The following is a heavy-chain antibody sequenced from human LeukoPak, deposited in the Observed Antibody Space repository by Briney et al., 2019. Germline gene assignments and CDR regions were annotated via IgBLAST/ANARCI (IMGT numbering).Heavy chain of an antibody. CDR2: IYYSGST. V-gene: IGHV4-30-4*07. CDR3: ARESNYYGSGTGWFDP. CDR1: GGSISSSSYY. Sequence: SETLSLTCTVSGGSISSSSYYWSWIRQPPGKGLEWIGYIYYSGSTYYNPSLKSRVTISVDTSKNQFSLKLSSVTAADTAVYYCARESNYYGSGTGWFDPWGQGTLVTVSS. J-gene: IGHJ5*02. D-gene: IGHD3-10*01.